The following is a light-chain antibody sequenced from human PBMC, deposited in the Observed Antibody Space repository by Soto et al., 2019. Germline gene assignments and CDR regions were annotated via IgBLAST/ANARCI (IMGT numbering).Light chain of an antibody. V-gene: IGKV4-1*01. J-gene: IGKJ1*01. CDR3: QQYSTSPWT. Sequence: DIVMTQSPDSLAVSLGERATINCRSSQTIFYSSNRKAYLAGYQQKPGQPPRVLIYWASTRESGVPDRFSGSGSGSDFTLTISNLQAEDVGVYYCQQYSTSPWTFGQGTKVEI. CDR1: QTIFYSSNRKAY. CDR2: WAS.